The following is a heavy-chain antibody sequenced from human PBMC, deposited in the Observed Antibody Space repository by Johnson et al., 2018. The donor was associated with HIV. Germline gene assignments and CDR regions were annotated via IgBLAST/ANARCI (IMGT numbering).Heavy chain of an antibody. D-gene: IGHD1-26*01. CDR1: GFIFSSYG. J-gene: IGHJ3*02. V-gene: IGHV3-30*02. CDR3: ARDLSGSYRSDAFDI. Sequence: QVQLVESGGGVVQPGRSRRLSCAASGFIFSSYGIHWVRQAPGKGLEWVSFIRYDGKDKYYADFVKGRFTISRDNSKNTLYLQMNSLRAEDTAVYYCARDLSGSYRSDAFDIWGQGTIVTVSS. CDR2: IRYDGKDK.